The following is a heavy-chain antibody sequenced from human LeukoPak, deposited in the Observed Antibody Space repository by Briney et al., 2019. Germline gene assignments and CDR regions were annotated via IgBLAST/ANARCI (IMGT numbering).Heavy chain of an antibody. V-gene: IGHV5-51*01. J-gene: IGHJ3*02. D-gene: IGHD1-26*01. CDR2: IYPGDSDT. CDR1: GYSFTSYW. Sequence: GESLKISCKGSGYSFTSYWIGWVRQMPGKGLEWMGIIYPGDSDTRYSPSFQGQVTISADKSISTAYLQWSSLKASDTAMYYCASTPLRYSGSWGAFDIWGQGTMVTVSS. CDR3: ASTPLRYSGSWGAFDI.